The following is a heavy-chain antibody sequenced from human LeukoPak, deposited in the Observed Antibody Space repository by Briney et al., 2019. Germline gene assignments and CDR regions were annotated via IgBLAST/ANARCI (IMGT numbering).Heavy chain of an antibody. CDR3: ARVPHGETIFGVVLYWLDP. CDR2: IYHSGST. Sequence: PSETLSLTCALSGYSISSGYYWGWIRQPPGKGLEWIGTIYHSGSTYYNPALKSRVTISVDTSKNQFSLKLSSVTAADTAVYYCARVPHGETIFGVVLYWLDPWGQGTLVTVSS. CDR1: GYSISSGYY. D-gene: IGHD3-3*01. J-gene: IGHJ5*02. V-gene: IGHV4-38-2*01.